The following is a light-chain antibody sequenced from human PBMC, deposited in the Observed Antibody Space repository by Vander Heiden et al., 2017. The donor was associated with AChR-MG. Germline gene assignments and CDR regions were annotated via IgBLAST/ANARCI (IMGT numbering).Light chain of an antibody. Sequence: QSALTQPPSASGSPGQSVTISCTGTSSDVGVYNYVSWYQQHPGKAPKLMIYEVSKRPSGVPDRFSGAKSGNTASLTVSGLQAEDEGDYYCSSYAGSNNVIFGGGTKLTGL. CDR2: EVS. CDR1: SSDVGVYNY. J-gene: IGLJ2*01. CDR3: SSYAGSNNVI. V-gene: IGLV2-8*01.